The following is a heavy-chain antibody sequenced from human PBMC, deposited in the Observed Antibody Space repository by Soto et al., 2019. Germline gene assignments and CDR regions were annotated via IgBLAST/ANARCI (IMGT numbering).Heavy chain of an antibody. CDR2: IYYSGST. D-gene: IGHD4-17*01. Sequence: QVQLQESGPGLVKPSQTLSLTCTVSGGSISSGGYYWSWIRQHPGKGLEWIGYIYYSGSTYYNPSLKSRVTISVDTSKNQFSLKLSSVTAADTAVYYCARNSRGYGDTWDYGMDVWGQGTTVTVSS. J-gene: IGHJ6*02. CDR3: ARNSRGYGDTWDYGMDV. V-gene: IGHV4-31*03. CDR1: GGSISSGGYY.